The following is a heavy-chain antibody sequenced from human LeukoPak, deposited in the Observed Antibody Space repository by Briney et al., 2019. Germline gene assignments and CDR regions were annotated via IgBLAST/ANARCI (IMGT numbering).Heavy chain of an antibody. CDR3: AKNRGYYDSSGYYNYFDY. CDR2: ISYDGSNK. CDR1: GFTFSSYG. D-gene: IGHD3-22*01. J-gene: IGHJ4*02. V-gene: IGHV3-30*18. Sequence: GRSLRLSCAASGFTFSSYGMHWVRQAPGKGLEWVAVISYDGSNKYYADSVKGRFTISRDNSKNTLYLQMNSLRAEDTAVYYCAKNRGYYDSSGYYNYFDYWGQGTLVTVSS.